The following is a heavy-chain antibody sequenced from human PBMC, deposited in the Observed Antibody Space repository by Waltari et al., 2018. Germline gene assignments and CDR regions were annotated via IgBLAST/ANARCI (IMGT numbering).Heavy chain of an antibody. CDR3: ARLDYGDYEAGWFDP. CDR1: GGSISSSY. J-gene: IGHJ5*02. Sequence: QVQLQESGPGLVKPSETLSLTCPVSGGSISSSYWSWHRQPPGKGLEWIGYIYYSGSTNYNPSLKSRVTISVDTSKNQFSLKLSSVTAADTAVYYCARLDYGDYEAGWFDPWGQGTLVTVSS. V-gene: IGHV4-59*01. CDR2: IYYSGST. D-gene: IGHD4-17*01.